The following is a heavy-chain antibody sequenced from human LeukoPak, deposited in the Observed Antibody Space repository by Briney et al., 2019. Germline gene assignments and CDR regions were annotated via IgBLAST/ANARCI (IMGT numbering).Heavy chain of an antibody. Sequence: EASVKVSCKASGYTFTSYGISWVRQAPGQGLEWMGWISAYNGNTNYAQKLQGRVTMTTDPSTSTAYMELRSLRSDDTAVYYCARDNDFWSGYFFDYWGQGTLVTVSS. CDR1: GYTFTSYG. D-gene: IGHD3-3*01. CDR3: ARDNDFWSGYFFDY. V-gene: IGHV1-18*01. CDR2: ISAYNGNT. J-gene: IGHJ4*02.